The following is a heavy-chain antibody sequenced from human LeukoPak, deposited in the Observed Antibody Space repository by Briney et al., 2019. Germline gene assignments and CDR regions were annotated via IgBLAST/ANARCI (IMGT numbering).Heavy chain of an antibody. CDR3: ARVSRGYYYDSSGYYSNYYYGMDV. CDR2: ISGSGANM. V-gene: IGHV3-23*01. J-gene: IGHJ6*02. Sequence: GGSLRLSCAASGFIFSNSAMSWVRQAPGKGLEWVSSISGSGANMHFADSLKGRFTISRDNSKNTLYLQMNSLRAEDTAVYYCARVSRGYYYDSSGYYSNYYYGMDVWGQGTTVTVSS. CDR1: GFIFSNSA. D-gene: IGHD3-22*01.